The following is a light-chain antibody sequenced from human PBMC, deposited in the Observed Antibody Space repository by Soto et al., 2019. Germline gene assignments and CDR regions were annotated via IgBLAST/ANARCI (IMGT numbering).Light chain of an antibody. Sequence: QSALTQPPSASGSPGQSVTISCTGTSSDVGGYNYVSWYQQHPGKAPKLMIYVVSKRPSGVPDRFSGPKSGNTASLTVSGLQAEDEADYYCSSYAGSNNFVVFGGGTKVTVL. CDR3: SSYAGSNNFVV. CDR1: SSDVGGYNY. CDR2: VVS. V-gene: IGLV2-8*01. J-gene: IGLJ2*01.